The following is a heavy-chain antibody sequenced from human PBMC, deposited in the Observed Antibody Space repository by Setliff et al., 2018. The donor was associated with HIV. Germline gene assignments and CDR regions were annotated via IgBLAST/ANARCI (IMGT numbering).Heavy chain of an antibody. J-gene: IGHJ6*03. D-gene: IGHD3-22*01. CDR3: ARGRNYDSSGYGGYYYYMDV. CDR2: IIPIFGTT. Sequence: SVKVSCKASGGTFSSYPISWVRQAPGQGLEWMGGIIPIFGTTHYAQKFQGRVTVTADESTSTAYMQLSSLRSDDTAVYYCARGRNYDSSGYGGYYYYMDVWGKGTTVTVSS. V-gene: IGHV1-69*13. CDR1: GGTFSSYP.